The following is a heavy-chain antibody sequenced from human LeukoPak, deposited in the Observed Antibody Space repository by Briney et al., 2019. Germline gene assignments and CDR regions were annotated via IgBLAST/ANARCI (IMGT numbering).Heavy chain of an antibody. D-gene: IGHD6-13*01. J-gene: IGHJ3*02. V-gene: IGHV3-30*01. CDR2: ISYNGSNK. CDR1: GFTFSSYA. Sequence: GGSLRLSCAASGFTFSSYAMRWVRQAPGKGLEWVAVISYNGSNKYYADTVKGRLAISRDNSKNTLYLQMNSLIAEDTAVYYCARDDHPVIAAARITGGRAFDIWGQGTMVTVSS. CDR3: ARDDHPVIAAARITGGRAFDI.